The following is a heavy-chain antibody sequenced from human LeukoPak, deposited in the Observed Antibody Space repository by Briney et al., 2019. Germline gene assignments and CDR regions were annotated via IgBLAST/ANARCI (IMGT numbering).Heavy chain of an antibody. J-gene: IGHJ5*02. CDR3: ASLGYCSGGSCYSAGWFDP. D-gene: IGHD2-15*01. CDR2: ISSSSSYI. V-gene: IGHV3-21*01. Sequence: RGSLRLPCAASGFTFSSYSMNWVRQAPGKGLEWVSSISSSSSYIYYADSVKGRFTISRDNAKNSLYLQMNSLRAEDAAVYYCASLGYCSGGSCYSAGWFDPWGQGTLVTVSS. CDR1: GFTFSSYS.